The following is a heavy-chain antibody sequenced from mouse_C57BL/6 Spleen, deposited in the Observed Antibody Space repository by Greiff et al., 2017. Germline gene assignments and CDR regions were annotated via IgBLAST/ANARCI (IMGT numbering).Heavy chain of an antibody. D-gene: IGHD2-9*01. CDR3: TRSYYGYDVAY. J-gene: IGHJ3*01. CDR2: IRNKANNHAT. CDR1: GFTFSDAW. Sequence: EVKLMESGGGLVQPGGSMKLSCAASGFTFSDAWMDWVRQSPEKGLEWVAEIRNKANNHATYYAESVKGRFTISRDDSKSSVYLQMNSLRAEDTGIYYCTRSYYGYDVAYWGQGTLVTVSA. V-gene: IGHV6-6*01.